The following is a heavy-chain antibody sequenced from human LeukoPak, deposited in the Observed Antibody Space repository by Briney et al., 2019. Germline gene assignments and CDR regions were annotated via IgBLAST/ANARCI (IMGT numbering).Heavy chain of an antibody. CDR1: GYTFTTYT. D-gene: IGHD1-7*01. V-gene: IGHV1-3*01. Sequence: GASVKVSCKASGYTFTTYTIHWVRQAPGRRLEWMGWINAGNGNTKYSQKFQGRVTITRDTSASTAYMELSSLRSEDTAVFYCARESWHYGTDAFDVWGQGTMVTVSS. CDR3: ARESWHYGTDAFDV. J-gene: IGHJ3*01. CDR2: INAGNGNT.